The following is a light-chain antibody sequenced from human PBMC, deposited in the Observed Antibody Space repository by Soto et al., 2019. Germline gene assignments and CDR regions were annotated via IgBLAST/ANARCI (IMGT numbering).Light chain of an antibody. J-gene: IGLJ1*01. CDR2: ANN. V-gene: IGLV1-44*01. CDR3: AAWDDSLNGYV. Sequence: QSVLTQPPSASGTPGQRVTISCSGSSSNIGSNTVNCYQQLPGTAPKLLIHANNQRPSGVPDRFSGSKSGTSASLAISWLQSEEADYYCAAWDDSLNGYVFGTGTKLTVL. CDR1: SSNIGSNT.